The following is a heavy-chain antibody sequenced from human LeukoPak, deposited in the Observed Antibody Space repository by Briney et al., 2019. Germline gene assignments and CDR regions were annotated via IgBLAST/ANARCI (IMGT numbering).Heavy chain of an antibody. CDR1: GGTFSSYA. CDR3: ARADYDILTGYYI. J-gene: IGHJ4*02. Sequence: ASVKVSCKASGGTFSSYAISWVRQAPGQGLEWMGGIIAIFGTANYAQKFQGRVTITADESTSTAYMELSSLRSEDTAVYYCARADYDILTGYYIWGQGTLVTVSS. D-gene: IGHD3-9*01. V-gene: IGHV1-69*01. CDR2: IIAIFGTA.